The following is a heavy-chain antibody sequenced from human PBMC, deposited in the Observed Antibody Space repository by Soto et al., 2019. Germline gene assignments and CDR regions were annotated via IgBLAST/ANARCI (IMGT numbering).Heavy chain of an antibody. CDR2: IKSKTDGGTT. J-gene: IGHJ4*02. V-gene: IGHV3-15*01. CDR3: TTDYTRSLPGD. D-gene: IGHD2-8*01. Sequence: GGSLRLSCAASGFTFSNACMSWVHQAPGKGLEWAGRIKSKTDGGTTDYAAPVKGRFTISRDDSKNTLYLQMNSLKTEDPAVYYCTTDYTRSLPGDWGQGTLVTVSS. CDR1: GFTFSNAC.